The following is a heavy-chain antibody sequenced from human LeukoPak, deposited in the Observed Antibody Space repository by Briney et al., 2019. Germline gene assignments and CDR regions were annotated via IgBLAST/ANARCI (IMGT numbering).Heavy chain of an antibody. D-gene: IGHD2-2*01. Sequence: GGSLRLSCEGSGSTFSSYIMNWVRQAPGKGLEWVSSISGSTGPTSYIYYADSVKGRFTISRDNAKKSLYLQMNSLRAEDTAVYYCAREVEITSGAFHIWGQGTMVTVSS. J-gene: IGHJ3*02. V-gene: IGHV3-21*01. CDR1: GSTFSSYI. CDR3: AREVEITSGAFHI. CDR2: ISGSTGPTSYI.